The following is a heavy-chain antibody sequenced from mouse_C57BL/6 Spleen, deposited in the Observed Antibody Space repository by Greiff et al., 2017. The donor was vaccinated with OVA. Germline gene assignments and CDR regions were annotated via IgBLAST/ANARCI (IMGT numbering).Heavy chain of an antibody. D-gene: IGHD2-3*01. Sequence: SGAELVRPGASVKMSCKASGYTFTSYNMHWVKQTPRQGLEWIGAIYPGNGDTSYNQKFKGKATLTVDKSSSTAYMQLSSLTSEDSAVYFCARGDGYFTFYYAMDYWGQGTSVTVSS. V-gene: IGHV1-12*01. CDR1: GYTFTSYN. J-gene: IGHJ4*01. CDR2: IYPGNGDT. CDR3: ARGDGYFTFYYAMDY.